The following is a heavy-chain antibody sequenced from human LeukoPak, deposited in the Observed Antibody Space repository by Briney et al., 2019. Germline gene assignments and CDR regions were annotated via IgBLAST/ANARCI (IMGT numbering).Heavy chain of an antibody. CDR2: INHSGST. J-gene: IGHJ4*02. CDR1: GGSFSGYY. Sequence: PSETLSLTCAVYGGSFSGYYWSWIRQPPGKGLEWIGEINHSGSTNYNPSLKSRVTMTRDTSTSTVYMELSSLRSEDTAVYYCARDQGHDYWGQGTLVTVSS. V-gene: IGHV4-34*10. CDR3: ARDQGHDY.